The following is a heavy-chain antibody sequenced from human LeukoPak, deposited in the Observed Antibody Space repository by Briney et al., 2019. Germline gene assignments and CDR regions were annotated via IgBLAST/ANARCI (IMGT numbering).Heavy chain of an antibody. CDR2: ISSSASSI. CDR1: GFTFSHYE. J-gene: IGHJ4*02. V-gene: IGHV3-48*03. Sequence: GGSLRLSCAASGFTFSHYEMNWVRQPPGKGLEWLSYISSSASSIYYADSVKGRFTISRDNAKKSVYLQVNSLRAEDTAVYYCARGPNSSGWIYYFDYWGQGTLVTVSS. D-gene: IGHD6-19*01. CDR3: ARGPNSSGWIYYFDY.